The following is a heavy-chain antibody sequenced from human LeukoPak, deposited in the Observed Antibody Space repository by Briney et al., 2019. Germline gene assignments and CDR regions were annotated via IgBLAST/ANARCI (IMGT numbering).Heavy chain of an antibody. V-gene: IGHV4-39*07. J-gene: IGHJ3*02. D-gene: IGHD2-15*01. CDR1: GGSISSSSYY. Sequence: PSETLSLTCTVSGGSISSSSYYWVWIRQTPGKGLEWIGSIHYSGTTYYNPSLKSRVTISVDTSKNQFSLKLSSVTAADTAVYYCARAGCSGGSCYGSRGAFDIWGQGTMVTVSS. CDR2: IHYSGTT. CDR3: ARAGCSGGSCYGSRGAFDI.